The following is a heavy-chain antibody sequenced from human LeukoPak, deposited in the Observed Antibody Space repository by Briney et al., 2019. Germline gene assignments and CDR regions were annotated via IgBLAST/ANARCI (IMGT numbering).Heavy chain of an antibody. CDR1: GFTFGDYA. CDR2: IRSKAYGGAT. Sequence: TGGSLRHSCTASGFTFGDYAMSWFRQAPGKGLEWVGFIRSKAYGGATEYAASVKGRFTISRDDSKSIAYLQMNSLKTEDTAVYYCTRAYEDYYDSSGYYPVDYWGQGTLVTVSS. J-gene: IGHJ4*02. CDR3: TRAYEDYYDSSGYYPVDY. D-gene: IGHD3-22*01. V-gene: IGHV3-49*03.